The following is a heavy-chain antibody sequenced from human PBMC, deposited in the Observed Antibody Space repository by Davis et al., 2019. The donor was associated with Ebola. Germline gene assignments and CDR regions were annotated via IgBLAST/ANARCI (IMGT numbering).Heavy chain of an antibody. J-gene: IGHJ6*02. Sequence: GESLKISCAASGMLLKSHALSWVRQAPGKGLEWVSIISGTGTNTDYAHSVKGRFIISKDTSRNTLYLQMNRLRVDDTAMYYCAKHRGQLLGQSGGMDVWGQGTTVFVSS. CDR3: AKHRGQLLGQSGGMDV. V-gene: IGHV3-23*01. CDR1: GMLLKSHA. CDR2: ISGTGTNT. D-gene: IGHD2-2*01.